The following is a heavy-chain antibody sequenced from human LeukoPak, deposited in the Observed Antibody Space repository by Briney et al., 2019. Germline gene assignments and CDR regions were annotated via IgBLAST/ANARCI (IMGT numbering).Heavy chain of an antibody. J-gene: IGHJ4*02. CDR2: IYYSGST. CDR3: ARRRPNFDVDY. D-gene: IGHD3-9*01. V-gene: IGHV4-39*01. Sequence: SETLSLTCTVPGGSISSSSYYWGWIRQPPGKGLEWIGSIYYSGSTYYNPSLKSRVTISVDTSKNQFSLKLSSVTAADTAVYYCARRRPNFDVDYWGQGTLVTVSS. CDR1: GGSISSSSYY.